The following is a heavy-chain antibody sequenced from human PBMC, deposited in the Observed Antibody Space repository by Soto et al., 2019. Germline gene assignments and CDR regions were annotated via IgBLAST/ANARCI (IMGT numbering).Heavy chain of an antibody. D-gene: IGHD6-6*01. J-gene: IGHJ6*03. CDR2: IIPILGIA. CDR3: AREGKAARQHYYYYNYTGV. V-gene: IGHV1-69*04. CDR1: GGTFSSYT. Sequence: SVKVSCKASGGTFSSYTISWVRQAPGQGLEWMGRIIPILGIANYAQKFQGRVTITADKSTSTAYMELSSLRSEDTAVYYCAREGKAARQHYYYYNYTGVWGKGITVTV.